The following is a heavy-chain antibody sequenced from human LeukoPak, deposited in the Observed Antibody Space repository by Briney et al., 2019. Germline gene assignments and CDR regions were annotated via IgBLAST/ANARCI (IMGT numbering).Heavy chain of an antibody. CDR1: GYTFTSYG. V-gene: IGHV1-18*01. CDR2: ISAYNGNT. D-gene: IGHD3-22*01. CDR3: ARDRLYYYDSSGYYLLDAFDI. J-gene: IGHJ3*02. Sequence: ASVKVSCKASGYTFTSYGISWVRQAPGQGLEWMGWISAYNGNTNYAQKLQGRVTMTTDTSTSPAYLELRSLRSDDTDVYYCARDRLYYYDSSGYYLLDAFDIWGQGTMVTVSS.